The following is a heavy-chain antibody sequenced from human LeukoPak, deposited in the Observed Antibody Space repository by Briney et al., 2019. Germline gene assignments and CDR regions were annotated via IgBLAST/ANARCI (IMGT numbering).Heavy chain of an antibody. CDR3: ARGLVDDFWSGYSRGTYYFDY. V-gene: IGHV1-46*01. J-gene: IGHJ4*02. CDR2: INPSGGST. D-gene: IGHD3-3*01. Sequence: ASVKVSCKASGYTFTSYYMHWVRQAPGQGLEWMGIINPSGGSTSYAQKFQGRVTITADKSTSTAYMELSSLRSEDTAVYYCARGLVDDFWSGYSRGTYYFDYWGQGTLVTVSS. CDR1: GYTFTSYY.